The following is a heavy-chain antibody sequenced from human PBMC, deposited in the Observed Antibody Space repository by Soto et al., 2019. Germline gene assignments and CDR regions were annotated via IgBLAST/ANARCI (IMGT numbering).Heavy chain of an antibody. CDR2: INPNSGNT. Sequence: GASVKVSCKASGYTFTSYYMHWVRQAPGQGLEWMGIINPNSGNTGYAQKFQGRVTMTRNTSISTAYMELSSLRSEDTAVYYCAREKSGYYDYWGQGTLVTVSS. CDR3: AREKSGYYDY. V-gene: IGHV1-8*02. D-gene: IGHD1-26*01. J-gene: IGHJ4*02. CDR1: GYTFTSYY.